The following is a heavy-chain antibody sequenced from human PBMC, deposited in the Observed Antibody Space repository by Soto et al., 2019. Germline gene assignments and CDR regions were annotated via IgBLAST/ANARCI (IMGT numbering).Heavy chain of an antibody. D-gene: IGHD1-20*01. CDR1: GYTFTSYG. Sequence: ASVKVSCKASGYTFTSYGISWVRQAPGQGLEWMGWISANSGNTNYAQKLQGRVTMTTNTSTSTAYMELRSLRSEDTAVYYCAGAGYNWNREEYYYYYMDVWGKGTTVTVSS. CDR2: ISANSGNT. J-gene: IGHJ6*03. CDR3: AGAGYNWNREEYYYYYMDV. V-gene: IGHV1-18*01.